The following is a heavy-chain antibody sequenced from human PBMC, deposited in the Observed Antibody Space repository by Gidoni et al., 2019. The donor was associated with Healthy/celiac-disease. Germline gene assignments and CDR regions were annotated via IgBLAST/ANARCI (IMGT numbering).Heavy chain of an antibody. Sequence: QVQLQESGPGLVKPSETLSLTCTVSGGSISSYYWSWIRQPPGKGLEWIGYIYYSGSTNYNPPLKSRVTISVDTSKNQFSLKLSSVTAADTAVYYCARRTAMVADYYYYGMDVWGQGTTVTVSS. V-gene: IGHV4-59*01. CDR3: ARRTAMVADYYYYGMDV. CDR1: GGSISSYY. J-gene: IGHJ6*02. CDR2: IYYSGST. D-gene: IGHD5-18*01.